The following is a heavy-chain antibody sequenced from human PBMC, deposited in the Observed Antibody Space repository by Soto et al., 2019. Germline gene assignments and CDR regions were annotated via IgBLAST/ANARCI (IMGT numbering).Heavy chain of an antibody. V-gene: IGHV3-11*06. D-gene: IGHD4-17*01. Sequence: QVQLVESGGGLVKPGGSLRLSCAASGFTFSDYYMSWIRQAPGKGLEWVSYISSSSSYTNYADSVKSRFTISRDNAKNSLYLQMNSLRAEDTAVYYCARTDYGDYFDYWGQGTLVTVSS. CDR2: ISSSSSYT. CDR1: GFTFSDYY. CDR3: ARTDYGDYFDY. J-gene: IGHJ4*02.